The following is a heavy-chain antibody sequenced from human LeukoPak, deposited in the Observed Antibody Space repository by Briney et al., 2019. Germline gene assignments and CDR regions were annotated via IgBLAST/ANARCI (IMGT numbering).Heavy chain of an antibody. CDR1: GFTFGDYG. J-gene: IGHJ3*02. CDR2: MKWSGCST. CDR3: AIVGGGAFDI. D-gene: IGHD3-10*01. V-gene: IGHV3-20*04. Sequence: GGSLRLSCAASGFTFGDYGMSGVRRAPGKGLEWFSCMKWSGCSTVYADSVKGRFTISRDNAKNSLYLQMNGLRAEDTALYYCAIVGGGAFDIWGQGTMVTVSS.